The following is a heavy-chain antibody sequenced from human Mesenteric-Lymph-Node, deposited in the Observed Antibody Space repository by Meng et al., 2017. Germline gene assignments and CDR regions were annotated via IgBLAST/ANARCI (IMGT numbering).Heavy chain of an antibody. J-gene: IGHJ4*02. CDR2: ISGSGGST. Sequence: EVQRVEAGGGGVQPGGSRRRAGAASGFTFSSYAMSWVRQAPGKGLEWVSTISGSGGSTYYADSVKGRFTISRDNSKNTLYLQMNSLRAEDTAVYYCAKPPADGYNYVDYWGQGTLVTVSS. D-gene: IGHD5-24*01. V-gene: IGHV3-23*04. CDR3: AKPPADGYNYVDY. CDR1: GFTFSSYA.